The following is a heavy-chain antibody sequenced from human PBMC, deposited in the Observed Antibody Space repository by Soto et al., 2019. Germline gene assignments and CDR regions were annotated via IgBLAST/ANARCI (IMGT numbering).Heavy chain of an antibody. CDR2: IYPGDSDT. Sequence: PGESLKISCKGSGYSFTSYWIGWVRQMPGKGLEWMGIIYPGDSDTRYSPSFQGQVTISADKSISTAYLQWSSLKASDTAMYYCARLPSPPQYYYDSSGYLWFDPWGQGTLVTVLL. V-gene: IGHV5-51*01. CDR1: GYSFTSYW. D-gene: IGHD3-22*01. CDR3: ARLPSPPQYYYDSSGYLWFDP. J-gene: IGHJ5*02.